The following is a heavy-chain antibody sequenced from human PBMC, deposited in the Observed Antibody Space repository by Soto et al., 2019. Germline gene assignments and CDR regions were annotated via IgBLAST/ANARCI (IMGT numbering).Heavy chain of an antibody. CDR3: ARDLIVGARGHNWFDP. CDR2: IYYSGST. J-gene: IGHJ5*02. Sequence: PSETLSLTCTVSGGSISSYYWSWIRQPPGKGLEWIGYIYYSGSTNYNPSLKSRVTISVDTSKNQFSLKLSSVTAADTAVYYCARDLIVGARGHNWFDPWGQGTLVTVSS. V-gene: IGHV4-59*01. D-gene: IGHD1-26*01. CDR1: GGSISSYY.